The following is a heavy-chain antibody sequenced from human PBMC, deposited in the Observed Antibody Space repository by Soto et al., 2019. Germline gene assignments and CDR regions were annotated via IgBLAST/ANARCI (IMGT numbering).Heavy chain of an antibody. J-gene: IGHJ3*01. CDR2: ISGSGGST. D-gene: IGHD3-22*01. V-gene: IGHV3-23*01. CDR1: GFTFSSYA. Sequence: EVQLLESGGGLVQPGGSLRLSCAASGFTFSSYAMSWVRQAPGKGLEWVSAISGSGGSTYYADSVKGRFTISRDNSKNTLYLEMNSLRAEDTAVYYCAKDRGDFYDRCGYPYYAFDYWGQGTKVTLSS. CDR3: AKDRGDFYDRCGYPYYAFDY.